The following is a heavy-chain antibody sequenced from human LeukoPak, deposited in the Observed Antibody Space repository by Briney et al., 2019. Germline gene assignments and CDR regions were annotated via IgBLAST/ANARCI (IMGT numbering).Heavy chain of an antibody. J-gene: IGHJ4*02. CDR2: INPNSGGT. CDR1: GYTFTSYD. D-gene: IGHD2-15*01. V-gene: IGHV1-2*06. Sequence: ASVKVSCKASGYTFTSYDINWVRQATGQGLEWMGRINPNSGGTNYAQKFQGRVTMTRDTSISTAYMELSRLRSDDTAVYYCARGYCSGGSCFPVDYWGQGTLVTVSS. CDR3: ARGYCSGGSCFPVDY.